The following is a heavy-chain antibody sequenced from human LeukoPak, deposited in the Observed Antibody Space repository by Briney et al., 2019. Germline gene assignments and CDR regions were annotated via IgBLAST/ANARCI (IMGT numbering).Heavy chain of an antibody. CDR2: INPNSGGT. Sequence: GASVKVSCKASGYTFTGYYMHWVRQAPGQGLEWMGWINPNSGGTNYAQKFQGRVTMTRDTSISTAYMELSSLRSEDTAVYYCARAAGPLTGYLGWGQGTLVTVSS. V-gene: IGHV1-2*02. D-gene: IGHD3-9*01. J-gene: IGHJ4*02. CDR3: ARAAGPLTGYLG. CDR1: GYTFTGYY.